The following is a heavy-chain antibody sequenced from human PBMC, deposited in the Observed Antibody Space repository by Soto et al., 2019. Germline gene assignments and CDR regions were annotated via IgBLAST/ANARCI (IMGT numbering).Heavy chain of an antibody. Sequence: SETLSLTCTVSGGSISSGDYYWSWIRRPPGKGLEWIGYIYYSGSTYYNPSLKSRVTISVDTSKNQFSLKLSSVTAADTAVYYCARGYRSWTDYYDSSGYYYLDNWGKGTLVTVSS. V-gene: IGHV4-30-4*01. CDR2: IYYSGST. CDR1: GGSISSGDYY. CDR3: ARGYRSWTDYYDSSGYYYLDN. J-gene: IGHJ4*02. D-gene: IGHD3-22*01.